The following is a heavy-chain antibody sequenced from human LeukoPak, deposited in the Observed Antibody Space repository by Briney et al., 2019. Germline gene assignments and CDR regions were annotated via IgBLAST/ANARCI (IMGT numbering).Heavy chain of an antibody. CDR2: XSYDGSNK. D-gene: IGHD2-15*01. CDR1: XFXFXXXX. V-gene: IGHV3-30*18. Sequence: GGSXRLSCAASXFXFXXXXXHXVXQXPXXXXXXXXXXSYDGSNKYYAHSVKGRFTISRDNSKNSLYLQMNNLRADDTAVYYCAKARCDGEVMIAATDYWGQGTLVTVSS. J-gene: IGHJ4*02. CDR3: AKARCDGEVMIAATDY.